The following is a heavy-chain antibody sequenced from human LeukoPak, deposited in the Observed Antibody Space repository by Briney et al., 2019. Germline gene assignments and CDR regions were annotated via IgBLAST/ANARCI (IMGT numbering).Heavy chain of an antibody. Sequence: PSETLSLTCTVSGGSISSYYWSWIRQPPGKGLEWIGYIYYSGSTNYNPSLKSRVTISVDTSKNQLSLKLSSVTAADTAVYYCAISGKNNWAADYWGQGTLVTVSS. CDR3: AISGKNNWAADY. CDR1: GGSISSYY. V-gene: IGHV4-59*01. D-gene: IGHD1-1*01. CDR2: IYYSGST. J-gene: IGHJ4*02.